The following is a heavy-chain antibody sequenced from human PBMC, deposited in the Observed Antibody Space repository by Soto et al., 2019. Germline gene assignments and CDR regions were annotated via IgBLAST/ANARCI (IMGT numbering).Heavy chain of an antibody. D-gene: IGHD3-10*01. CDR3: ARQGENYYGAGSYYTFNWFDP. J-gene: IGHJ5*02. V-gene: IGHV4-39*01. CDR2: IYYGGST. Sequence: SETLSLTCTVSGGSISSSSYYWGWIRQPPGKGLEWIGSIYYGGSTFYNPSLKSRVTISVDRSKNQFSLKLSSVTAADTAVYYCARQGENYYGAGSYYTFNWFDPWGQGTTVTVS. CDR1: GGSISSSSYY.